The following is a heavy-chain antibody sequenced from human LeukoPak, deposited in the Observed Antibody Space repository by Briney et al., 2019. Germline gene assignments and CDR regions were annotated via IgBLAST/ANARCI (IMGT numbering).Heavy chain of an antibody. Sequence: PSETLSLTCAVYSGSFSGYYWSWIRQPPGKGLEWIGEINHSGSTNYNPSLKSRVTISVDTSKNQFSLKLSSVTAADTAVYYCARSRRYCSGGSCGGSTRPFDYWGQGTLVTVSS. D-gene: IGHD2-15*01. CDR2: INHSGST. V-gene: IGHV4-34*01. CDR1: SGSFSGYY. J-gene: IGHJ4*02. CDR3: ARSRRYCSGGSCGGSTRPFDY.